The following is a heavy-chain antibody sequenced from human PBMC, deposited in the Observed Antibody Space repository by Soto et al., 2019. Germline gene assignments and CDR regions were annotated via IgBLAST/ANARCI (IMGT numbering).Heavy chain of an antibody. Sequence: QVQLQESGPGLVKPSGTLSLTCAVSGGSISRSNWWSWVRQPPGEGLEWIGEIYHSGSTNYTPSLKSRVTISVDKSNSQSSLKVSSLTAVDTAVFYCAADRRSVYADWGQGTPVTVGS. D-gene: IGHD2-8*01. V-gene: IGHV4-4*02. CDR3: AADRRSVYAD. CDR1: GGSISRSNW. J-gene: IGHJ1*01. CDR2: IYHSGST.